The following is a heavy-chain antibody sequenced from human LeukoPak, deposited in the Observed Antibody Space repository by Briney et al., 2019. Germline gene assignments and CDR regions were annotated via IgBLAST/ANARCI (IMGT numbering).Heavy chain of an antibody. J-gene: IGHJ5*02. CDR1: GFTFSSYA. D-gene: IGHD2-21*02. V-gene: IGHV3-23*01. CDR2: INGSGGST. Sequence: GSLRLSCAASGFTFSSYAMSWVRQAPGNGLEWVSAINGSGGSTYYADSVKGRFTISRDNSKNTLYLQMNSLRAEDTAVYYCAREPLAYCGGDCSTWGQGTLVTVSS. CDR3: AREPLAYCGGDCST.